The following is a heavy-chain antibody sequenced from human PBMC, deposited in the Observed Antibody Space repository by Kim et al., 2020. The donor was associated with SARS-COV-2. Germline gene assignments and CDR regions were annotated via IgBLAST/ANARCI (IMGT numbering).Heavy chain of an antibody. Sequence: SETLSLTCTVSGGSISSGGYYWSWIRQHPGKGLEWIGYIYYSGSTYYNPSLKSRVTISVDTSKNQFSLKLSSVTAADTAVYYCARGDYYDSSGPFDYWGQGTLVTVSS. D-gene: IGHD3-22*01. CDR1: GGSISSGGYY. CDR3: ARGDYYDSSGPFDY. CDR2: IYYSGST. J-gene: IGHJ4*02. V-gene: IGHV4-31*03.